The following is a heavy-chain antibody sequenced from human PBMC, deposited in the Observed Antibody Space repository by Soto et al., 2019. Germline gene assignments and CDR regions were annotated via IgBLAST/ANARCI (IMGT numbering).Heavy chain of an antibody. CDR1: GGSISSYY. CDR2: IYYSGST. Sequence: SETLSLTCTVSGGSISSYYWSCIRQPPGKGLEWIGYIYYSGSTNYNPSLKSRVTISVDTSKNQFSLKLSSVTAADTAVYYCARDPYSSGWYPDYGMDVWGQGTTVTVSS. V-gene: IGHV4-59*01. D-gene: IGHD6-19*01. J-gene: IGHJ6*02. CDR3: ARDPYSSGWYPDYGMDV.